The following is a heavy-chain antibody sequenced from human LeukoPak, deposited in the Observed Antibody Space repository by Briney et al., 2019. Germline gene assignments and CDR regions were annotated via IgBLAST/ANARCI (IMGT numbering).Heavy chain of an antibody. J-gene: IGHJ4*02. V-gene: IGHV3-30*18. CDR2: ISYDGSNK. CDR3: AKDSSWI. Sequence: GRSLRLSCAASGFTFSSYGMHWVRQAPGKGLERVAVISYDGSNKYYADSVKGRFTISRDNSKNTLYLQMNSLRAEDTAVYYCAKDSSWIWGQGTLVTVSS. D-gene: IGHD1-1*01. CDR1: GFTFSSYG.